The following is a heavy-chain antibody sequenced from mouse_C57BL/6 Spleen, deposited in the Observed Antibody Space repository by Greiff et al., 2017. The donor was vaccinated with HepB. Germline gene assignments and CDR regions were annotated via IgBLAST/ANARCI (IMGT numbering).Heavy chain of an antibody. Sequence: VQLQQSGAELVRPGASVKLSCTASGFNIKDDYMHWVKQRPEQGLEWIGWIDPENGDTEYASKFQGKATITADTSSNTAYLQLSSLTSEDTAVYYCTTVGNPFAYWGQATLVTVSA. J-gene: IGHJ3*01. CDR2: IDPENGDT. V-gene: IGHV14-4*01. CDR1: GFNIKDDY. CDR3: TTVGNPFAY.